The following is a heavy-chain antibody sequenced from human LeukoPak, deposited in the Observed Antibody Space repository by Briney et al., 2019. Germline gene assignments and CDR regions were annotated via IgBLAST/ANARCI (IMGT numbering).Heavy chain of an antibody. Sequence: GRSLRLSCAASGFTFDHYAMHWVRQLPGKGLEWVSSISWNGDSIAYADSVKGRFTISRDNAKNSLYLQMNSLKPEDTALYYCTSRYTYSNLGYFHHWGQGTLVTVSS. J-gene: IGHJ1*01. CDR2: ISWNGDSI. CDR3: TSRYTYSNLGYFHH. CDR1: GFTFDHYA. D-gene: IGHD5-18*01. V-gene: IGHV3-9*01.